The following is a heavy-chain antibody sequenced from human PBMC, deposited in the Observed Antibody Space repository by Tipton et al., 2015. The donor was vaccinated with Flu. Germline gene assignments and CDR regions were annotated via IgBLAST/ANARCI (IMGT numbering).Heavy chain of an antibody. Sequence: TLSLTCSVSGYSIASDYYWGWIRQPPGKGLEWIGNIYHTGSTYYNPSLRSRVTILVDRSKNQFSLKLSSVTAADTAVYYCARDNLLQSGGIRPYYYYAMDVWGQGTTVIVSS. D-gene: IGHD3-16*02. CDR2: IYHTGST. CDR3: ARDNLLQSGGIRPYYYYAMDV. CDR1: GYSIASDYY. V-gene: IGHV4-38-2*02. J-gene: IGHJ6*02.